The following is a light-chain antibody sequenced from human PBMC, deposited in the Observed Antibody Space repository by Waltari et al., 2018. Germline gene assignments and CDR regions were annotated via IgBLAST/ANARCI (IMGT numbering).Light chain of an antibody. CDR3: QVWDSSNDHVV. Sequence: YVLTQPPSVLGLRKQHWWCLSQDSCGGNNIGSKSVHWYQQKPGQAPVVVIYDNRDRPSGIPERFSGGNSGNTATLTISMVEAGDEADYYCQVWDSSNDHVVFGGGAKLTVL. J-gene: IGLJ3*02. CDR2: DNR. V-gene: IGLV3-21*04. CDR1: NIGSKS.